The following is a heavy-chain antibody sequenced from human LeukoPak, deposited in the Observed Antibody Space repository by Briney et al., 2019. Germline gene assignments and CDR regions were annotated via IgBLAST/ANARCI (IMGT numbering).Heavy chain of an antibody. CDR3: ARHKRSPYYYYGMDV. Sequence: PSETLSLTCTVSGGSISSYYWSWIRQPPGKGLEWIGYIYYSGSTNYNPSLKSRVTISVDTSKNQFSLKLSSVTAADTAVYYCARHKRSPYYYYGMDVWGQGTTVTVSS. J-gene: IGHJ6*02. V-gene: IGHV4-59*08. CDR2: IYYSGST. CDR1: GGSISSYY.